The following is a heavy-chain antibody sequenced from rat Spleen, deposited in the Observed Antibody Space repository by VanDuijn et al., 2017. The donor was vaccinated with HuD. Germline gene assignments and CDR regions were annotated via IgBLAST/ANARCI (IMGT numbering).Heavy chain of an antibody. CDR1: GFTFSNYY. Sequence: EVQLVESGGGLVQPGRSMKLSCAASGFTFSNYYVAWVRQAPTKGPEWVASISNGGDNSYYRDSVKGRFTISRDNARSTLYLQMDSLKSEDTATYYCARHPTYYGFDGDWFASWGQGTLVTVSS. V-gene: IGHV5-25*01. CDR3: ARHPTYYGFDGDWFAS. J-gene: IGHJ3*01. D-gene: IGHD1-9*01. CDR2: ISNGGDNS.